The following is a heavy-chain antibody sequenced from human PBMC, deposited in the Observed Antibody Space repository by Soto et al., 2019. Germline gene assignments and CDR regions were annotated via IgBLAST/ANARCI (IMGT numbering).Heavy chain of an antibody. V-gene: IGHV5-10-1*01. J-gene: IGHJ5*02. D-gene: IGHD2-2*01. CDR3: ARLFCSTTTCDSWFDP. CDR1: GYTFTTFW. CDR2: IDPRDSYV. Sequence: GESLKISCTGFGYTFTTFWISWVRQMPVKGLEWMGRIDPRDSYVNYSPSFQGHVTISVDKSIATAYLQWGSLKASDTAMYYCARLFCSTTTCDSWFDPWGQGTLVTVSS.